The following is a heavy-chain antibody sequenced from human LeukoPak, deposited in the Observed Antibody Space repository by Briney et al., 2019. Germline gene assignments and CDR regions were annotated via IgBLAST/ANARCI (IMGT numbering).Heavy chain of an antibody. J-gene: IGHJ4*02. Sequence: GGSLRLSCTASGFTFGDYAMIWFRQALGKGPEWVGFIRSQAFGGTAEYAASVIGRFTMSRDDSKNIAYIQMNSLKSEDTAVYYCSRDTLRPGSSYGYRYYFDYWGQGTLVTVSS. V-gene: IGHV3-49*03. D-gene: IGHD5-18*01. CDR1: GFTFGDYA. CDR2: IRSQAFGGTA. CDR3: SRDTLRPGSSYGYRYYFDY.